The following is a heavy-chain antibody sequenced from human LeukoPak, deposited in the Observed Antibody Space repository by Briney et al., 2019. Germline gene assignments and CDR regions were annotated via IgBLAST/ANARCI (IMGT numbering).Heavy chain of an antibody. CDR1: GFTFSNAY. D-gene: IGHD6-6*01. CDR3: TTRNSSSLVFDY. Sequence: GGSLRLSCAASGFTFSNAYMNWVRQAPGKGLEWVGRIKPKTDGGTTDYAAPVKGRFTISRDDSKNTLYLQMNSLKTEDTAVYYCTTRNSSSLVFDYWGQGTLVTVSS. J-gene: IGHJ4*02. CDR2: IKPKTDGGTT. V-gene: IGHV3-15*07.